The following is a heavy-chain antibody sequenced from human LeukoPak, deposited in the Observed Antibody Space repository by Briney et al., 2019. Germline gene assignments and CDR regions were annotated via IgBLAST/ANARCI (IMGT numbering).Heavy chain of an antibody. V-gene: IGHV1-69*05. Sequence: SVKVSCKTSGGTFSNSAISWVRQAPGQGLEWLGGIMPLFGTAGYTQKFQGRVTMTKDESTRTVYLELTSLTSDDTAVYYCARDVHGDYGSGWFDPWGQGTLVSVSS. CDR3: ARDVHGDYGSGWFDP. CDR1: GGTFSNSA. D-gene: IGHD4-17*01. J-gene: IGHJ5*02. CDR2: IMPLFGTA.